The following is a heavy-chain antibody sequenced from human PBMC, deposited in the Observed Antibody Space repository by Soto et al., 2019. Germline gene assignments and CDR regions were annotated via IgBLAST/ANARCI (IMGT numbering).Heavy chain of an antibody. V-gene: IGHV3-48*02. J-gene: IGHJ6*02. CDR2: ISSSSSTI. CDR1: GFTFSSYS. Sequence: PGGSLRLSCAASGFTFSSYSMNWVRQAPGKGLEWVSYISSSSSTIYYADSVKGRFTISRDNAKNSLYLQMNSLRDEDTAVYYCARGRYCSSTSCYTRCAYYYYGMDVWGQGTTVTVSS. D-gene: IGHD2-2*02. CDR3: ARGRYCSSTSCYTRCAYYYYGMDV.